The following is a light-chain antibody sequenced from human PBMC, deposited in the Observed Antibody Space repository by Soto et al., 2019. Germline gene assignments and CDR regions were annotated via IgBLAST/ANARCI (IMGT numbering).Light chain of an antibody. J-gene: IGKJ1*01. CDR1: QSISSW. CDR2: KAS. CDR3: QQYNSYPT. V-gene: IGKV1-5*03. Sequence: DIQMTQSPSTLSASVGDRVTITCRASQSISSWLSWYQQKPGKAPKRLIYKASSLESGVASWFSGSGSGTDFTITSSSLQHDDFATYYCQQYNSYPTFGQGTKVEIK.